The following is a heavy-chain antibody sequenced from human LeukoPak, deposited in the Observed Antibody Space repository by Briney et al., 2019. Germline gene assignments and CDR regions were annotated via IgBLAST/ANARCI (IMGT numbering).Heavy chain of an antibody. D-gene: IGHD2-2*01. CDR1: GGSISSYY. Sequence: SEALSLTCTVSGGSISSYYWSWIRQPPGKGLEWIGYIYYSGSTNYNPSLKSRVTISVDTSRNQFSLKLTSVTAADTAVYYCARSRSYQLLTFDYWGQGALVTVSS. J-gene: IGHJ4*02. CDR3: ARSRSYQLLTFDY. CDR2: IYYSGST. V-gene: IGHV4-59*01.